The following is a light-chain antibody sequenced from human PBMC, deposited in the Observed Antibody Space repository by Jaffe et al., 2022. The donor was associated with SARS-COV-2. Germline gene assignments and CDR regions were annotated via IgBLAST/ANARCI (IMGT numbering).Light chain of an antibody. Sequence: ELVLTQSPGTLSLSPGEGVSLSCRASQSVSSSYIAWYQHKPGQAPRLLIYGTSNRATGVPARFSGSGSGTDFTLTISRLEPEDFAVYYCQHFDTSPPNTFGQGTKLGIK. CDR1: QSVSSSY. V-gene: IGKV3-20*01. CDR3: QHFDTSPPNT. CDR2: GTS. J-gene: IGKJ2*01.